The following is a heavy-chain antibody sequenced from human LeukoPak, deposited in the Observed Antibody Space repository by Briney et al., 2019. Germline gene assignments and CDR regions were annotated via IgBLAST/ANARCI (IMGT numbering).Heavy chain of an antibody. D-gene: IGHD1-14*01. CDR1: GFTFSSYG. V-gene: IGHV3-23*05. J-gene: IGHJ4*02. Sequence: GGSLRLSCAASGFTFSSYGMSWVRRAPGKGLEWVSIINTNGRTTYYADSVKGRFTISRDDSKNTLYLQMNSLRAEDTAVYYCAKHPESGNFDYWGRGTLVTVSS. CDR2: INTNGRTT. CDR3: AKHPESGNFDY.